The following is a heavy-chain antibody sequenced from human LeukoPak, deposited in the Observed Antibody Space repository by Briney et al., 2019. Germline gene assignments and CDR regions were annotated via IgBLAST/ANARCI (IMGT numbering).Heavy chain of an antibody. D-gene: IGHD5-12*01. CDR1: GGSISSYY. Sequence: ASETLSLTCTVSGGSISSYYWSWIRQPPGKGLEWIGYIYYSGSTYYNPSLKSRVTISVDTSKNQFSLKLSSVTAADTAVYYCARQSGYDRTIDYWGQGTLVTVSS. CDR3: ARQSGYDRTIDY. V-gene: IGHV4-59*08. J-gene: IGHJ4*02. CDR2: IYYSGST.